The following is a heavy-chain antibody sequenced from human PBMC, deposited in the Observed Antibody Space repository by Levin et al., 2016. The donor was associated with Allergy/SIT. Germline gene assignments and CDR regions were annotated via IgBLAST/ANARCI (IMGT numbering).Heavy chain of an antibody. D-gene: IGHD3/OR15-3a*01. CDR3: AKEYDFWDYYMDV. V-gene: IGHV3-23*01. J-gene: IGHJ6*03. CDR2: VRPNGGDT. Sequence: WIRQPPGKGLEWVSDVRPNGGDTYYADSVKGRFTISRDNSKNALYLQMNSLRAEDTAVYYCAKEYDFWDYYMDVWGKGTTVTVSS.